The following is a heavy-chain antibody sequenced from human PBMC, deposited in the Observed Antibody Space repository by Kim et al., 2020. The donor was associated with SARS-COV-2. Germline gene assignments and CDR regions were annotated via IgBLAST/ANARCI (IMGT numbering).Heavy chain of an antibody. CDR3: ARGRVGVVPAPVLGLGPFYEYFILDV. CDR1: GGSFSGHS. CDR2: ITDSGSP. J-gene: IGHJ6*02. D-gene: IGHD2-2*01. V-gene: IGHV4-34*01. Sequence: SETLSLTCAVYGGSFSGHSWSWVRQPPGQGLEWIGEITDSGSPKYNPSLKSRLTISLDVSKNKFSLKLTSVTAADTGLYYCARGRVGVVPAPVLGLGPFYEYFILDVWGHGTTVTVSS.